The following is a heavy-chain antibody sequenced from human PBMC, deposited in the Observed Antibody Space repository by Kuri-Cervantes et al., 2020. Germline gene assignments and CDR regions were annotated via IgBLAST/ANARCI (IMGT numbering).Heavy chain of an antibody. CDR1: GGSISSYY. V-gene: IGHV4-59*01. CDR3: ARGRYDSSGYYYRGHFDY. Sequence: SETLSLTCTVSGGSISSYYWSWIRQPPGKGLEWIGYIYYSGSTNYNPSLKSRVTISVDTSKNQFSLKPSSVTAADTAVYYCARGRYDSSGYYYRGHFDYWGQGTLVTVSS. J-gene: IGHJ4*02. CDR2: IYYSGST. D-gene: IGHD3-22*01.